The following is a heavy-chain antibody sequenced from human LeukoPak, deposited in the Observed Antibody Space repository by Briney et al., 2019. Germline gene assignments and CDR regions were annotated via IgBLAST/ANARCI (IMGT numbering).Heavy chain of an antibody. D-gene: IGHD3-10*01. Sequence: SVKVSCKASGGTFSSYAISWVRQAPGQGLEWMGRIIPILGIANYAQKFQGRVTITADESTSTAYMELSSLRSEDTAVYYCARGALVRGVIISLFDYWGQGTLVTVSS. V-gene: IGHV1-69*04. CDR1: GGTFSSYA. J-gene: IGHJ4*02. CDR2: IIPILGIA. CDR3: ARGALVRGVIISLFDY.